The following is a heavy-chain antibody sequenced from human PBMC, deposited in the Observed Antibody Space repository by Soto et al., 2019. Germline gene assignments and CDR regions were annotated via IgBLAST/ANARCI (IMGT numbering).Heavy chain of an antibody. V-gene: IGHV1-69*12. Sequence: QVQLVQSGAEVKKPGSSVKVSCKASGGTLSSYALSWVRQAPGQGLEWMGGIIPVFGTANYAQNFQGRVTITAGESTSTAYMELSSLRSEDTAVYYCARAQYCSGRSCQSNVAFDIWGLGTMVTVSS. CDR1: GGTLSSYA. J-gene: IGHJ3*02. CDR2: IIPVFGTA. CDR3: ARAQYCSGRSCQSNVAFDI. D-gene: IGHD2-15*01.